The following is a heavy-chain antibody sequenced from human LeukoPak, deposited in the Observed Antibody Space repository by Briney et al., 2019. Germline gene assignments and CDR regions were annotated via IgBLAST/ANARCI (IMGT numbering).Heavy chain of an antibody. CDR1: GYTFTGYY. Sequence: GASVKVSCKAAGYTFTGYYMFWVRQAPGQGLEWMGRINPNSGGTNYAQKFQGRVTMTRDTSISTAYMELSRLRSDDTAVYYCARGYCSGGSCYSVENWFDPWGQGTLVTASS. CDR3: ARGYCSGGSCYSVENWFDP. CDR2: INPNSGGT. V-gene: IGHV1-2*06. J-gene: IGHJ5*02. D-gene: IGHD2-15*01.